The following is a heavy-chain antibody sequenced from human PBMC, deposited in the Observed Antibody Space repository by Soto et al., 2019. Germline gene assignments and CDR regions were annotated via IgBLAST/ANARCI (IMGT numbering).Heavy chain of an antibody. CDR2: INAGNGNT. D-gene: IGHD3-22*01. CDR1: GYTFTSYA. V-gene: IGHV1-3*01. J-gene: IGHJ5*02. Sequence: QVQLVQSGAEVKKPGASVKVSCKASGYTFTSYAMHWVRQAPGQRLEWMGWINAGNGNTKYSQKFQGRVTITRDTTASTAYIELSSLRSEDTAVYYCARDLPNYYDSSGYYFNWFDPWGQGTLVTVSS. CDR3: ARDLPNYYDSSGYYFNWFDP.